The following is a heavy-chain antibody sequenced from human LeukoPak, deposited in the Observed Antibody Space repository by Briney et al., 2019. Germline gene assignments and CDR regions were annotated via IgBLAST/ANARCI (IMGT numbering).Heavy chain of an antibody. V-gene: IGHV3-53*01. J-gene: IGHJ4*02. CDR3: ARGVDPLAANTLAY. D-gene: IGHD3-16*01. CDR1: GFTVITND. CDR2: LYSDGNK. Sequence: GVSLRFSCAASGFTVITNDMTRLRPAPGKEFKGGFVLYSDGNKNAEDSVQGRFTICRENSKNTLYLEINRLTPDYTVVFYRARGVDPLAANTLAYWGQETLVTVSS.